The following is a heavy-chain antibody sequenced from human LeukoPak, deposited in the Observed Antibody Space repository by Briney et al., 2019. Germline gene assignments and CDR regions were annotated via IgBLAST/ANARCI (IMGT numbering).Heavy chain of an antibody. CDR3: AKTTFLEWLLLDY. V-gene: IGHV3-30*18. Sequence: GGSLRLSCAASGFTFSSYGMHWVRQAPGKGLEWVAVISYDGSNKYYADSVKGRFTISRDNSKNTLYLQMNSLRAEDTAVYYCAKTTFLEWLLLDYWGQGTLVTVSS. CDR2: ISYDGSNK. D-gene: IGHD3-3*01. J-gene: IGHJ4*02. CDR1: GFTFSSYG.